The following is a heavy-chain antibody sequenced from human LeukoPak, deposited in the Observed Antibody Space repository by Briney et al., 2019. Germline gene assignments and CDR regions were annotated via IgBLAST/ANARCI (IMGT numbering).Heavy chain of an antibody. V-gene: IGHV3-23*01. D-gene: IGHD6-19*01. J-gene: IGHJ4*02. Sequence: PGGSLRLSCAASGFTFSSYVMSWVRQAPGKGLERVSATTGSGDNTYYADSVKGRFTISRDNSKNTLYLQMNSLRAEDTAVYYCAKRGPAGAGKSPDYFDYWGQGTLVTVSS. CDR3: AKRGPAGAGKSPDYFDY. CDR1: GFTFSSYV. CDR2: TTGSGDNT.